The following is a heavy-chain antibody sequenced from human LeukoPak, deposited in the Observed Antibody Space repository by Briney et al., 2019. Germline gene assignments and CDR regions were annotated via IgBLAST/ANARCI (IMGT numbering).Heavy chain of an antibody. CDR3: AKDTRDIVVVPAAVFDY. CDR2: ISYDGSNK. CDR1: GFTFSSYG. V-gene: IGHV3-30*18. Sequence: GGSLRLSCAASGFTFSSYGMHWVRQAPGKGLEWVAVISYDGSNKYYADSVKGRFTISRDNSKNTLYLQMNSLRAEDTAVYYCAKDTRDIVVVPAAVFDYWGQGTLVTVSS. J-gene: IGHJ4*02. D-gene: IGHD2-2*01.